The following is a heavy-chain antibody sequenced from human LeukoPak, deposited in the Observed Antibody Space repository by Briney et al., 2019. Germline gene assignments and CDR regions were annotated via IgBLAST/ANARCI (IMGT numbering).Heavy chain of an antibody. Sequence: GASVKVSCKASGYTFTSYGISWVRQAPGQGLEWMGWISAYNGNTNYAQKLQGRVTMTTDTSTSTACMELRSLRSDDTAVYYCARFRQIGGVNWFDPWGQGTLVTVSS. V-gene: IGHV1-18*01. CDR1: GYTFTSYG. CDR3: ARFRQIGGVNWFDP. D-gene: IGHD2-8*01. J-gene: IGHJ5*02. CDR2: ISAYNGNT.